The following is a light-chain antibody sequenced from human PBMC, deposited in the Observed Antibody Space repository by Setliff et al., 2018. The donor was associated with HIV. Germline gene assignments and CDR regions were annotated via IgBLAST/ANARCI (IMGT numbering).Light chain of an antibody. J-gene: IGLJ1*01. CDR1: SSDVGSYNR. V-gene: IGLV2-18*02. Sequence: QSALTQPPSVSGSPGQSVTISCTGPSSDVGSYNRVSWYQQPPGTAPKLMIYEVTNRPSGVPDRFSGSKSGNPASLTISGLQAEDDADYYCCSSTSNPIPYVFGTGTKVTVL. CDR2: EVT. CDR3: CSSTSNPIPYV.